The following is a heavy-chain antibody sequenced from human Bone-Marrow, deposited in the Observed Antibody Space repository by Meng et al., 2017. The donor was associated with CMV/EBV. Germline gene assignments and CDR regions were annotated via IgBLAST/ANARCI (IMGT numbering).Heavy chain of an antibody. J-gene: IGHJ4*02. D-gene: IGHD3/OR15-3a*01. CDR2: ISLDGSST. CDR3: ARDLWGLGDY. V-gene: IGHV3-74*01. CDR1: GFTFSSYW. Sequence: GGSLRLSCAASGFTFSSYWMSWVRQAPGKGLVWVSRISLDGSSTNYADSVKGRFTISRDNAKNTVYLQMKSLRVEDTAVYYCARDLWGLGDYWGQGTLVTVSS.